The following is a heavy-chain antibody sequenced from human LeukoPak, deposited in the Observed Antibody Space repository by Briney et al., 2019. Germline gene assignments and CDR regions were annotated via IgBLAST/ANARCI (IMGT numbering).Heavy chain of an antibody. CDR1: GYSISSGYY. Sequence: SETLSLTCTVSGYSISSGYYWGWIRQPPGKGLEWIGSIYHSGSTYYNPSLKSRVTISVDTSKNQFSLKLSSVTAADTAVYYCARVGYHYYDSTGYSNFDYWGQGTLVTVSS. V-gene: IGHV4-38-2*02. CDR2: IYHSGST. D-gene: IGHD3-22*01. J-gene: IGHJ4*02. CDR3: ARVGYHYYDSTGYSNFDY.